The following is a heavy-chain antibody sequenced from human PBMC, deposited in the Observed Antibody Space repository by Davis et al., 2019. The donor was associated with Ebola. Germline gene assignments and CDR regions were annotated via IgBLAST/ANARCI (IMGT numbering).Heavy chain of an antibody. CDR2: IKQDGSEK. CDR1: GFTFSSYS. J-gene: IGHJ4*02. D-gene: IGHD6-13*01. V-gene: IGHV3-7*01. Sequence: GGSLRLSCAASGFTFSSYSMSWVRQAPGKGLEWVANIKQDGSEKYYVDSVKGRFTISRDNAKNSLYLQMNSLRAEDTAVYYCATQSWSYGGYWGQGTLVTVSS. CDR3: ATQSWSYGGY.